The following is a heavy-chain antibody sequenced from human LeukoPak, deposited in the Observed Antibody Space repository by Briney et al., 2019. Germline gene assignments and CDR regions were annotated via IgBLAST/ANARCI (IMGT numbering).Heavy chain of an antibody. CDR3: AKLPTVAATIAGSGY. CDR2: LTESGST. Sequence: PGGSLRLSCAASGFSFNNYAMSWVRQAPGRGLEWVSTLTESGSTYYADSVKGRFTISRDNSKNTLYLQMNSLRTEDTAVYYCAKLPTVAATIAGSGYWGQGTLVTVSS. D-gene: IGHD6-19*01. J-gene: IGHJ4*02. CDR1: GFSFNNYA. V-gene: IGHV3-23*01.